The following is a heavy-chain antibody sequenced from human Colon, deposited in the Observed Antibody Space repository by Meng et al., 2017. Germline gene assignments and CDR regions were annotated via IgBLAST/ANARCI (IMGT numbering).Heavy chain of an antibody. CDR2: IYDSGST. CDR3: ARGPNGGYCSGGSCYRFDY. CDR1: GGSISSYY. V-gene: IGHV4-59*01. D-gene: IGHD2-15*01. Sequence: LRLSCTVSGGSISSYYWSWIRQPPGKGLEWIGYIYDSGSTNYNSSLKSRVTISVDTSKNQFSLRVSSVTAADTAVYYCARGPNGGYCSGGSCYRFDYWGQGTLVTVSS. J-gene: IGHJ4*02.